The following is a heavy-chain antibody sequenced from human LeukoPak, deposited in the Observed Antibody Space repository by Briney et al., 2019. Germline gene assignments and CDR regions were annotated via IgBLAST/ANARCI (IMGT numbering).Heavy chain of an antibody. Sequence: GGSLRLSCAASGFTFSDSAMRWVRQAPGKGLEWVSSIDRSRTNTFYADSVKGRFTISRDNSKNTVYLYMVSLRAEDTAMYYCAKGVSGPQYYFHFWGQGNMVTVSS. J-gene: IGHJ4*02. CDR3: AKGVSGPQYYFHF. D-gene: IGHD2/OR15-2a*01. CDR1: GFTFSDSA. CDR2: IDRSRTNT. V-gene: IGHV3-23*05.